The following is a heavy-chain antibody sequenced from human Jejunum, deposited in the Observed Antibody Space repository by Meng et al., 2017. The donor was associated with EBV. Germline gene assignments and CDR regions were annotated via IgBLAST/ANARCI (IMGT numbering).Heavy chain of an antibody. D-gene: IGHD3-16*01. CDR3: TREWGADY. J-gene: IGHJ4*02. V-gene: IGHV3-30-3*01. CDR2: ISNDGNNK. CDR1: GFTFSGHA. Sequence: VESGGGVAQPGMSLRLSCAASGFTFSGHAMQWVRQAPGKGLKWVALISNDGNNKYYADSVKGRFTISRDNSKNTLYLQMNSLRVDDTALYYCTREWGADYWGQGTLVTVSS.